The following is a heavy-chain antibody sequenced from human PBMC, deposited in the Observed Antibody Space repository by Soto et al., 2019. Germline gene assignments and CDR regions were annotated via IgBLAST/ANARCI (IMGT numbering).Heavy chain of an antibody. V-gene: IGHV3-15*01. J-gene: IGHJ6*02. CDR3: TTEWILVVNYYYYYRIDV. D-gene: IGHD3-22*01. CDR2: IKSKTDGGTT. CDR1: GFTFSNAW. Sequence: GGSLRLSCAASGFTFSNAWMSWVRQAPGKGLEWVGRIKSKTDGGTTDYAAPVKGRFTISRDDSKNTLYLQMNSLKTEDTAVYYCTTEWILVVNYYYYYRIDVWGQGTKVTVSS.